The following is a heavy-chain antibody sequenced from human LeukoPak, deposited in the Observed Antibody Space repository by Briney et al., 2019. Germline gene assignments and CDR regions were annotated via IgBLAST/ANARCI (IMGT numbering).Heavy chain of an antibody. D-gene: IGHD5-18*01. J-gene: IGHJ4*02. CDR2: IYPGDSDT. CDR3: ARLGTAIIARFFDY. V-gene: IGHV5-51*01. CDR1: GYSFTSYW. Sequence: GESLKISCKGSGYSFTSYWIAWGRQLPGKGLEWMGSIYPGDSDTRYSTSFQGQVTISADKSISTAYLQWRGLKVSDTAIYYCARLGTAIIARFFDYWGQGSLVTVSS.